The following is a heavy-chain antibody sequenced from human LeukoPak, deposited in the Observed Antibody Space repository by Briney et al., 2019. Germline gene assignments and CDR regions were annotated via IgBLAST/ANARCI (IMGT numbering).Heavy chain of an antibody. CDR2: ISYDGSNK. D-gene: IGHD3-10*01. CDR1: GFTFSSYA. J-gene: IGHJ4*02. Sequence: PGGSLRLSCAASGFTFSSYAMHWVRQAPGKGLEWVAVISYDGSNKYYADSVKGRFTISRDNFKNTLYLQMNSLRAEDTAVYYCAKDLSNYGFSSFDYWGQGTLVTVSS. CDR3: AKDLSNYGFSSFDY. V-gene: IGHV3-30-3*01.